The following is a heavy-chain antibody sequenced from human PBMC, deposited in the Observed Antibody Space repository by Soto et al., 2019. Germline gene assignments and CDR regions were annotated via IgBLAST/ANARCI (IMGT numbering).Heavy chain of an antibody. Sequence: SETLSLTCTVSGGSISSGGYYWSWIRQHPGKGLEWIGYIYYSGSTYYNPSLKSQVTISVDTSKNQFSLKLSSVTAADTAVYYCVRGGIAGNWFDPWGQGTLVTVSS. V-gene: IGHV4-31*01. CDR3: VRGGIAGNWFDP. CDR2: IYYSGST. J-gene: IGHJ5*02. CDR1: GGSISSGGYY. D-gene: IGHD6-13*01.